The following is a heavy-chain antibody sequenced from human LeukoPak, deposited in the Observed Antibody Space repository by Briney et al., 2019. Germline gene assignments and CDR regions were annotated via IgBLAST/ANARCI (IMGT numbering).Heavy chain of an antibody. CDR3: VRDLGSRPQSWYHY. J-gene: IGHJ4*02. Sequence: ASEKVSCQTSGYTFTDFGITWVRQAPGRGLEWMGWVSAYNGNKKYAQKVQGRVTITTDTFTRAAYMELSSLRSDDTAVYYCVRDLGSRPQSWYHYWGQGTLVTVSS. CDR2: VSAYNGNK. CDR1: GYTFTDFG. V-gene: IGHV1-18*01. D-gene: IGHD6-13*01.